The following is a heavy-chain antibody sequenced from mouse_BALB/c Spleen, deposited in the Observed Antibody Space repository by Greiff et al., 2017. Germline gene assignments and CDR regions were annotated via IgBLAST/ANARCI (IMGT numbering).Heavy chain of an antibody. Sequence: VQLKESGPGLVKPSQSLSLTCSVTGYSITSGYYWNWIRQFPGNKLEWMGYISYDGSNNYNPSLKNRISITRDTSKNQFFLKLNSVTTEDTATYYCARGTGTHYYAMDDWGQGTSVTVSS. CDR2: ISYDGSN. D-gene: IGHD4-1*01. V-gene: IGHV3-6*02. CDR3: ARGTGTHYYAMDD. CDR1: GYSITSGYY. J-gene: IGHJ4*01.